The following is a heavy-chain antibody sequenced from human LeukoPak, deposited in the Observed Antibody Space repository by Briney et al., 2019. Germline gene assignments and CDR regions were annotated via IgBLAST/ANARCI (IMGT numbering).Heavy chain of an antibody. Sequence: GGSLRLSCAASGFTFSSFAMSWVRQAPGQGLEWVSAISDNSGNTYYADSVKGRFTISRDNSENTLYLQMNSLRAEDTAVYYCARTRIAAGNWFDPWGQGTLVTVSS. CDR2: ISDNSGNT. D-gene: IGHD6-13*01. V-gene: IGHV3-23*01. CDR3: ARTRIAAGNWFDP. J-gene: IGHJ5*02. CDR1: GFTFSSFA.